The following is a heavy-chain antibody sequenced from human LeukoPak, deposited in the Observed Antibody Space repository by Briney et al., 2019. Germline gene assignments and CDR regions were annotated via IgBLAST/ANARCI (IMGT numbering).Heavy chain of an antibody. D-gene: IGHD5-12*01. V-gene: IGHV3-30*18. Sequence: GRSLRLSCAASRFIFNFGMHWLRRAPGKGLEWVAVISYDGSNKYYADSVRGRFTISRDNSKSTLYLQMNSLRPEDTAIYYCAKGYSGYDYAFDIWGQGTMVTVSS. J-gene: IGHJ3*02. CDR2: ISYDGSNK. CDR3: AKGYSGYDYAFDI. CDR1: RFIFNFG.